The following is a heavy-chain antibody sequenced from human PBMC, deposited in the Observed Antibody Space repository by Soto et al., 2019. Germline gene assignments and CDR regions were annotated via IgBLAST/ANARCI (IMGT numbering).Heavy chain of an antibody. CDR1: GYTFTSYA. Sequence: ASVKVFCKASGYTFTSYAMHWVRQAPGQRLEWMGWINAGNGNTKYSQKFQGRVTITRDTSASTAYMELSSLRSEDTAVYYCARDNILTGYYYGMDVWGQGTTVTVSS. J-gene: IGHJ6*02. CDR2: INAGNGNT. D-gene: IGHD3-9*01. CDR3: ARDNILTGYYYGMDV. V-gene: IGHV1-3*01.